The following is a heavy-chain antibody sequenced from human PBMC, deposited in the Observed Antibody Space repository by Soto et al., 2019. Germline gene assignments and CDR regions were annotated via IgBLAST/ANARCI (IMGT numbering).Heavy chain of an antibody. J-gene: IGHJ6*02. D-gene: IGHD3-9*01. Sequence: PGGSLRLSCAASGFTFSRYGMHWVLQAPCKGLEWVAVIWYDGSNKYYADSVKGRFTISRDNSKNTLYLQMNSLRAEDTAVYYCARDTRSQFTILGGMDVWGQGTTVTVSS. CDR1: GFTFSRYG. CDR2: IWYDGSNK. V-gene: IGHV3-33*01. CDR3: ARDTRSQFTILGGMDV.